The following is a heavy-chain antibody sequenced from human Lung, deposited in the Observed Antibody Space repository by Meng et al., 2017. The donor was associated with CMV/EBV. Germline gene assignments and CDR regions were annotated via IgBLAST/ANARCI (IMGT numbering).Heavy chain of an antibody. CDR3: VRDLPPYYDFWSGYLDF. V-gene: IGHV3-21*01. CDR1: GFTFSGFW. CDR2: ISSSSTYI. J-gene: IGHJ4*02. Sequence: GESLKISCAASGFTFSGFWMSWVRQAPGKGLEWVSSISSSSTYIYYADSVKGRFTISRDNAKNSLYLEMNSLRAEDTAVYYCVRDLPPYYDFWSGYLDFWGQGTLVTVSS. D-gene: IGHD3-3*01.